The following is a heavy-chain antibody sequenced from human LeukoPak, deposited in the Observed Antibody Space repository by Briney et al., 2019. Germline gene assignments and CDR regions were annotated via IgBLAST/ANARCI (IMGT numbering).Heavy chain of an antibody. CDR3: ARVPGNDYVWGSYRYNWFDP. Sequence: GGSLRLSCAASGFTFSDYYMSWIRQAPGKGLEWVSYISSSGSTIYYADSVKGRFTISSDNAKNSLYLQMNSLRAEETAVYYCARVPGNDYVWGSYRYNWFDPWGQGTLVTVSS. V-gene: IGHV3-11*01. CDR2: ISSSGSTI. J-gene: IGHJ5*02. D-gene: IGHD3-16*02. CDR1: GFTFSDYY.